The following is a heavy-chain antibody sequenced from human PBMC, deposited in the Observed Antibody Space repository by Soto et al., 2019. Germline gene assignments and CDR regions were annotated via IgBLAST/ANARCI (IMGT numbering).Heavy chain of an antibody. Sequence: PSETLSLPCGVSNFYISSAYYWAWIRQHPGKGLEWIASVYHTGNTYFNPSLKSRVTISVDTSKNQFSLRLRSVTAADTAIYYCARDRIVTKPPAPYYLYYGVDPWGQGTLVTVSS. J-gene: IGHJ5*02. CDR1: NFYISSAYY. CDR3: ARDRIVTKPPAPYYLYYGVDP. V-gene: IGHV4-38-2*02. D-gene: IGHD4-17*01. CDR2: VYHTGNT.